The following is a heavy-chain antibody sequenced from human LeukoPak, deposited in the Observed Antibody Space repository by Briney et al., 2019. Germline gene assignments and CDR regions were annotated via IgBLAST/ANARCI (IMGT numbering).Heavy chain of an antibody. CDR2: INPNTGGT. V-gene: IGHV1-2*02. Sequence: EASVKVSCKASGYTFSGNFIHWVRQAPGLGLEWMGWINPNTGGTDSAEKFQGRVTLTRDTSLTTAYMELTSLRSDDTAVYYCARDPPVYPCTTTRCYPEVDYWGQGTLVTVSS. D-gene: IGHD2-2*01. J-gene: IGHJ4*02. CDR3: ARDPPVYPCTTTRCYPEVDY. CDR1: GYTFSGNF.